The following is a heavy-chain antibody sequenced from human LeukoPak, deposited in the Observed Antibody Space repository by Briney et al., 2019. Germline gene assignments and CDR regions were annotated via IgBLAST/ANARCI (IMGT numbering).Heavy chain of an antibody. CDR3: TTDDFYDSN. CDR1: GFTFSYAW. V-gene: IGHV3-15*01. Sequence: PGGSLRLSCAASGFTFSYAWMTWVRQTPGKGLEWVCRIKSKPGGGTTDYAAPVKGRFTSSRADSKNTLYLQMNSLKAEDTAVYYCTTDDFYDSNWGQGTLVIVSS. D-gene: IGHD3-10*01. CDR2: IKSKPGGGTT. J-gene: IGHJ4*02.